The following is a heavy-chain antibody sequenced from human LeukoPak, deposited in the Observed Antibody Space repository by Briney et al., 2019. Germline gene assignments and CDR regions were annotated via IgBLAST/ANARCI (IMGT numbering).Heavy chain of an antibody. J-gene: IGHJ4*02. Sequence: KPSETLSLTCAVYGGSFSGYYWSWIRQPPGKGLEWIGEINHSGSTNYNPSLKSRVTISVDTSKNQFSLKLSSVTAADTAVYYCARGSPPLAPDYWGQGTLDTVSS. CDR3: ARGSPPLAPDY. CDR1: GGSFSGYY. V-gene: IGHV4-34*01. CDR2: INHSGST.